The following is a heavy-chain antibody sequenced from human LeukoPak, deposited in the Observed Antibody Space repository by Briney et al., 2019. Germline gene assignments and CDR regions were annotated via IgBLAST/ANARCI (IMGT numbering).Heavy chain of an antibody. CDR2: INHSGST. CDR1: GGSLSGYY. V-gene: IGHV4-34*01. D-gene: IGHD4-17*01. J-gene: IGHJ4*02. Sequence: TSETLSLTCAVYGGSLSGYYWSWIRQPPGKGLEWIGEINHSGSTNYNPSLKSRVTISVDTSKNQFSLKLSSVTAADTAVYYCARGPRTVTTGFDYWGQGTLVTVSS. CDR3: ARGPRTVTTGFDY.